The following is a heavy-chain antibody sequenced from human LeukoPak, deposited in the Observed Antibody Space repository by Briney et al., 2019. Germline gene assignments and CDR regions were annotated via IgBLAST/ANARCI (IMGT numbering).Heavy chain of an antibody. D-gene: IGHD2-21*02. V-gene: IGHV4-61*02. CDR2: IYTSGST. Sequence: PSQTLSLTCTVSGGSISSGSYYWSWIRQPAGQGLGWVGSIYTSGSTNYNPSLKSRVTISVDTSKNQFSLKLSSVTAADTAVYYCARAFCGGDCYLYYYYYYMDVWGKGTTVTVSS. J-gene: IGHJ6*03. CDR1: GGSISSGSYY. CDR3: ARAFCGGDCYLYYYYYYMDV.